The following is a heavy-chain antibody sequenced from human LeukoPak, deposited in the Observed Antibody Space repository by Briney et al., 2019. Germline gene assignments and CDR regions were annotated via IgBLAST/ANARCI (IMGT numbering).Heavy chain of an antibody. Sequence: GGSLRLSCTASGFTFTSSWMYWVREAPGKGPVWVSRINPDGSSTIYADSVKGRFTISRDNAKNTLDLQMNSLRDEDTAVYYCARSAATFDYWGQGTLVTVSS. D-gene: IGHD6-13*01. J-gene: IGHJ4*02. V-gene: IGHV3-74*01. CDR3: ARSAATFDY. CDR2: INPDGSST. CDR1: GFTFTSSW.